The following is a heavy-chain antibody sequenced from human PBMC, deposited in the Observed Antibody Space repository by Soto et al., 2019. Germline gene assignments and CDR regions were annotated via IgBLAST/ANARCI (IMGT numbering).Heavy chain of an antibody. CDR3: ARDSSASATSYSFDY. Sequence: ASVKVSCKASGYKFIDHYIHWVRQAPGVGLEWMGIINPNGGGTDYAQKFQGRVTMTTDTCASTVHMELSTLRPEDTAVYLCARDSSASATSYSFDYWGKGTLVTVSS. CDR1: GYKFIDHY. J-gene: IGHJ4*02. CDR2: INPNGGGT. V-gene: IGHV1-46*01. D-gene: IGHD3-10*01.